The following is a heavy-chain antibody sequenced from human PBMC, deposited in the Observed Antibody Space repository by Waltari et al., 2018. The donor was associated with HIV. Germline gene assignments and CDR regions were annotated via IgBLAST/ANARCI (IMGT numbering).Heavy chain of an antibody. CDR1: GGSISTYNW. CDR2: IYHPGST. Sequence: QVQLQESGPGQVEPSGTLSLTCAVSGGSISTYNWWTWVRQPPGKGLEWIGEIYHPGSTNYNKSLKRRVTISVDKSKNQFSLEVRSVTAADTAVYYCVRVVSDGNGSSWLDPWGQGTLVTVSS. V-gene: IGHV4-4*02. D-gene: IGHD2-21*01. CDR3: VRVVSDGNGSSWLDP. J-gene: IGHJ5*02.